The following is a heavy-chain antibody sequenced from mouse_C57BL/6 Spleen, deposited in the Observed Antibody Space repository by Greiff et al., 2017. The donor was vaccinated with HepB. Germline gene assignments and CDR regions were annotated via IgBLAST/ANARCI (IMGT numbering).Heavy chain of an antibody. CDR2: INPGSGGT. Sequence: QVQLQQSGAELVRPGTSVKVSCKASGYAFTNYLIEWVKQRPGQGLEWIGVINPGSGGTNYNEKFKGKATLTADTSSSTAYMQLSSLTSEDSAVYFCARSTGWFAYWGQGTLVTVSA. D-gene: IGHD4-1*02. CDR3: ARSTGWFAY. CDR1: GYAFTNYL. J-gene: IGHJ3*01. V-gene: IGHV1-54*01.